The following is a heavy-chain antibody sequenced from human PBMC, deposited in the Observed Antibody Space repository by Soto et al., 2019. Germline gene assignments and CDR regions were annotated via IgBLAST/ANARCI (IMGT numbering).Heavy chain of an antibody. D-gene: IGHD6-13*01. CDR1: GYSFAGFC. Sequence: GESLKNSCKGSGYSFAGFCISWVRQMPGKGLEWMGRIDPSDSYTNYSPSFQGHLTISADKSISTAYLQWSSLKASDTAMYYCAGPALADYNYSGMAVWGQGTTDTVSS. J-gene: IGHJ6*02. CDR2: IDPSDSYT. CDR3: AGPALADYNYSGMAV. V-gene: IGHV5-10-1*01.